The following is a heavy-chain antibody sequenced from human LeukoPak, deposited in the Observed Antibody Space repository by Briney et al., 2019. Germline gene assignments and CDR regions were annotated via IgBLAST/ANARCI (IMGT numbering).Heavy chain of an antibody. CDR1: GGSISNYY. CDR3: ARRASSGWSFDY. D-gene: IGHD6-19*01. Sequence: SETLSLTCTVSGGSISNYYWSWIRQPPGKGLEWIGYIYYSGSTNYNPSLKSRVTISVDTSKNQFSLKLSSVTAADTAVYYCARRASSGWSFDYWGQGTLVTVSS. CDR2: IYYSGST. J-gene: IGHJ4*02. V-gene: IGHV4-59*08.